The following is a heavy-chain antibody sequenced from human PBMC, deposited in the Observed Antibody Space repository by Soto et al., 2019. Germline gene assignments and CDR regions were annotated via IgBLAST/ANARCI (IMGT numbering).Heavy chain of an antibody. Sequence: QITLKESGPTLVKPTQPLTLTCTFSGFSLSTRGMGVAWIRQPPEKALEWLAAIYWTDDKRYSPSLKSRLPITKDTSKNQLVPTTAHMEPVDTETYYCAHRKSNYYGSENTYYCGMDVWGQGTTVTVSS. D-gene: IGHD3-10*01. V-gene: IGHV2-5*01. CDR1: GFSLSTRGMG. CDR3: AHRKSNYYGSENTYYCGMDV. J-gene: IGHJ6*02. CDR2: IYWTDDK.